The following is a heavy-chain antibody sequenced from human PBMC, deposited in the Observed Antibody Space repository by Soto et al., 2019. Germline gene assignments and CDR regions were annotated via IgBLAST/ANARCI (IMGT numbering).Heavy chain of an antibody. D-gene: IGHD1-26*01. V-gene: IGHV5-51*01. CDR1: GYSFITYW. CDR2: IYPGDSDG. J-gene: IGHJ4*02. CDR3: ARLVGATTSGFDY. Sequence: GESLKISCTASGYSFITYWIGWVRQMPGKGLEWLGVIYPGDSDGRYSPSFQGLVTISADKSVSTAYLQWSSLRASDTAMYYCARLVGATTSGFDYWGQGTLVTVSS.